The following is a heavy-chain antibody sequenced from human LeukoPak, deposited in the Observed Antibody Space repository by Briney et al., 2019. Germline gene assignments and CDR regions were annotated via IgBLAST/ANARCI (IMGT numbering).Heavy chain of an antibody. D-gene: IGHD6-19*01. J-gene: IGHJ4*02. CDR2: IWYDGSNK. Sequence: GGSLRLSCAASGFTFSSYGMHWVRQAPGKGLEGVAVIWYDGSNKYYADSVKGRFTISRDNSKNTLYLQMNSLRAEDTAVYYCAKDYGSGWYYYFDYWGQGTLVTVSS. CDR1: GFTFSSYG. CDR3: AKDYGSGWYYYFDY. V-gene: IGHV3-33*06.